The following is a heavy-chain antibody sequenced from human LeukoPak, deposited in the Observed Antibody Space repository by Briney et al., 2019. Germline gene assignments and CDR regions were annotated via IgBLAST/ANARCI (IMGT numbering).Heavy chain of an antibody. CDR1: GGSISSSRYY. Sequence: SETRSLTCTVSGGSISSSRYYCGWVRQPPGKGLEWIGYIYYSGSTNYNPSLKSRVTISVDTSKNQFSLKLSSVTAADTAVYYCARRGGSYLSGFDYWGQGTLVTVSS. V-gene: IGHV4-61*05. J-gene: IGHJ4*02. CDR3: ARRGGSYLSGFDY. CDR2: IYYSGST. D-gene: IGHD1-26*01.